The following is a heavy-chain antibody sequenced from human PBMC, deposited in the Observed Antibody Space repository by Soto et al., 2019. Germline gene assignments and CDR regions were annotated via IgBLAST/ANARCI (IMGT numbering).Heavy chain of an antibody. J-gene: IGHJ4*02. D-gene: IGHD3-22*01. CDR3: GSHPSDSSGYWYYFDY. CDR2: ISSSSSYI. CDR1: GFTFSSYS. V-gene: IGHV3-21*01. Sequence: EVQLVESGGGLVKPGGSLRISCAASGFTFSSYSMNWVRQAPGKGLEWVSSISSSSSYIYYADSVKGRFTISRDNAKNSLYLQMNSLRAEDTAVYYCGSHPSDSSGYWYYFDYWGQGTLVTVSS.